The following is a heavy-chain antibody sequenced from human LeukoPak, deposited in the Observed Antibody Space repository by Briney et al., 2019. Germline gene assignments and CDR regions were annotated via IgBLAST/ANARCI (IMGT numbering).Heavy chain of an antibody. D-gene: IGHD6-6*01. Sequence: PSETLSLTCTVAGGSISSYYWSWIRQPPGRGLEWIVYIYYSGSTNYNPSLKSRATISVDTSNNHFSLKLSSVTAADTAVYYCASGLAARPRYFDYWGQGTLVTVS. CDR3: ASGLAARPRYFDY. V-gene: IGHV4-59*08. CDR2: IYYSGST. CDR1: GGSISSYY. J-gene: IGHJ4*02.